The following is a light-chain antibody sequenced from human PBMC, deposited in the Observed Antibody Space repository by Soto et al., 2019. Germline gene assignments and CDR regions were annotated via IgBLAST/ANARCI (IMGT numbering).Light chain of an antibody. J-gene: IGKJ1*01. CDR1: QSISSW. CDR2: HVS. CDR3: QQYVTYPLA. Sequence: DIQMTQSPSTLSASVGDRVTLTCRASQSISSWLAWYQQKPGEAPKLLIYHVSSLENGGPSRFSGSGSGTEFTLTISSLQPDDFATYYCQQYVTYPLAFGQGTKVEI. V-gene: IGKV1-5*01.